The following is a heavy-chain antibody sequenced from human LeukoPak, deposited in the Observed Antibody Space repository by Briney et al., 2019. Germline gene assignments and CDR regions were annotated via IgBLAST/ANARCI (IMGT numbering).Heavy chain of an antibody. D-gene: IGHD3-10*01. CDR1: GGTFSSYA. J-gene: IGHJ4*02. Sequence: SVKVSCKASGGTFSSYAISWVRQAPGQGLEWMGRIIPILGIANYAQKFQGRVTITADKSTSTAYMELSSLRSEDTAVYYCAREFYGSGSYYPFDYWGQGTLVTVSS. CDR2: IIPILGIA. V-gene: IGHV1-69*04. CDR3: AREFYGSGSYYPFDY.